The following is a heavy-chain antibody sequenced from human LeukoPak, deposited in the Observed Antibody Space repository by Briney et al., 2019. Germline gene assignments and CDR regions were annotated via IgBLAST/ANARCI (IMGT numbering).Heavy chain of an antibody. D-gene: IGHD3-9*01. J-gene: IGHJ4*02. CDR2: FYYSGST. Sequence: SETLSLTCTVSGGSISSYYWSWIRQPPGKGLEGLGYFYYSGSTNYNPSLKSRVTISVDTSKTQCSLKLSSVTAADTAVYYCASAYYDILGGHFDYWGQGTLVTVSS. CDR3: ASAYYDILGGHFDY. CDR1: GGSISSYY. V-gene: IGHV4-59*12.